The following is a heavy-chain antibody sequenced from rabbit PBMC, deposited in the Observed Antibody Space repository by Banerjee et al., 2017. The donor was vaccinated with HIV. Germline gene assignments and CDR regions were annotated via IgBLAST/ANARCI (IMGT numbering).Heavy chain of an antibody. J-gene: IGHJ4*01. CDR2: IWSGDGST. Sequence: QQLEESGGDLAKPGASLTLTCTASGFSFSSNYFMCWVRQAPGKGLEWIGCIWSGDGSTYYASWVNGRFTISKTSSTTVTLQMTSLTVADTATYFCARDWNLWGQGTLVTVS. CDR1: GFSFSSNYF. CDR3: ARDWNL. V-gene: IGHV1S40*01.